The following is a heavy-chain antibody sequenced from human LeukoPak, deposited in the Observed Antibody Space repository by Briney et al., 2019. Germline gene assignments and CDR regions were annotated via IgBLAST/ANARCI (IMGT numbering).Heavy chain of an antibody. V-gene: IGHV3-30*01. CDR2: ISYDGSNK. CDR1: GFTFSSYA. J-gene: IGHJ4*02. CDR3: ARDPVAGTFDY. D-gene: IGHD6-19*01. Sequence: PGGSLRLSCAASGFTFSSYAMHWVRQAPGKGLEWVAVISYDGSNKYYADSVKGRFTISRDNSKNTLYLQMNSLRAEDTAVYYCARDPVAGTFDYWGPGTLVTVSS.